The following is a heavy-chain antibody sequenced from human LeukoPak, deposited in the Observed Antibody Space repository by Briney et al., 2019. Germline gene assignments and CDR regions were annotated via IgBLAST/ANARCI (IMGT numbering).Heavy chain of an antibody. CDR1: GYTFAAYW. CDR3: ARGDCTSTTCYSDY. J-gene: IGHJ4*02. D-gene: IGHD2-2*01. CDR2: IYPGDSAT. Sequence: GESLKISCQASGYTFAAYWIGWVRQMPGKGLEWMGIIYPGDSATKYSPSFQGQVTISADKSIRTAYLQWSSLKASDTAMYYCARGDCTSTTCYSDYRGQGTLVTVSS. V-gene: IGHV5-51*01.